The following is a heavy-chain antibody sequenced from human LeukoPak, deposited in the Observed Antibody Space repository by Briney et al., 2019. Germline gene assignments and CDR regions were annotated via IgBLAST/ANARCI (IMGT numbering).Heavy chain of an antibody. D-gene: IGHD3-3*01. CDR3: ARSGYHTSPYYNYNYYMDV. CDR1: GFTVSSNS. J-gene: IGHJ6*03. V-gene: IGHV3-53*01. CDR2: IYGDNT. Sequence: PGGSLRLSCTVSGFTVSSNSMSWVRQAPGKGLEWVSFIYGDNTHYSDSVKGRFTISRDNSKNTLYLQMNSLRAEDTAVYYCARSGYHTSPYYNYNYYMDVWGKGTTVTVSS.